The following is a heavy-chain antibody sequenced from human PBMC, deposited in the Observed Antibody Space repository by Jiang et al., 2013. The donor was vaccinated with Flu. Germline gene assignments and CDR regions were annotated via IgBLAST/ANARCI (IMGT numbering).Heavy chain of an antibody. Sequence: WDDDKRYSPSLKSRLTITKDTSKNQVVLTMTNMDPVDTATYYCARAGDILTGIMAFDYWGQGTLVTVSS. CDR3: ARAGDILTGIMAFDY. CDR2: WDDDK. V-gene: IGHV2-5*02. D-gene: IGHD3-9*01. J-gene: IGHJ4*02.